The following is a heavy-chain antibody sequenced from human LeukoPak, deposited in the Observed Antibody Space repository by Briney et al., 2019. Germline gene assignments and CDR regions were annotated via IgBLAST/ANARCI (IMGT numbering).Heavy chain of an antibody. CDR1: GGSFSGYY. V-gene: IGHV4-34*01. CDR3: ARGHPIVGATTCYAFDI. D-gene: IGHD1-26*01. CDR2: INHSGST. Sequence: SETLSLTCAVYGGSFSGYYWSWIRQPPGKGLEWIGEINHSGSTNCNPSLKSRVTISVDTSKNQFSLKLSSVTAADTAVYYCARGHPIVGATTCYAFDIWGQGTMVTVSS. J-gene: IGHJ3*02.